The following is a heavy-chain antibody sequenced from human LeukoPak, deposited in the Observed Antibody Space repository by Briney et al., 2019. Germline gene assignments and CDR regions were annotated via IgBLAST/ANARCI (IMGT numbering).Heavy chain of an antibody. CDR2: ISSSGIEI. Sequence: GGSLRLSCAASGFSFSYYNFNWVRQAPGKGLEWVSSISSSGIEIYYVDSLKGRFTISRDNAKNSLYLHMSSPRVEVTAVYYCARERSDDDAFDLWGQGTRLTVSS. V-gene: IGHV3-21*01. CDR1: GFSFSYYN. CDR3: ARERSDDDAFDL. J-gene: IGHJ3*01. D-gene: IGHD3-16*01.